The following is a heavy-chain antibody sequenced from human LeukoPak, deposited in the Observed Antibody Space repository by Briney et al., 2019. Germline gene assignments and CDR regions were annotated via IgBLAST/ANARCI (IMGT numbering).Heavy chain of an antibody. D-gene: IGHD5-18*01. CDR3: ARGKRGYSYGYKASDYYYYYMDV. CDR1: GGSFSGYY. V-gene: IGHV4-34*01. Sequence: SETLSLTCAVYGGSFSGYYWSWIRQPPGKGLEWIGEINHSGSTNYNPSLKSRVTISVDTSKNQFSLKLSSVTAADTAVYYCARGKRGYSYGYKASDYYYYYMDVWGKGTTVTVSS. J-gene: IGHJ6*03. CDR2: INHSGST.